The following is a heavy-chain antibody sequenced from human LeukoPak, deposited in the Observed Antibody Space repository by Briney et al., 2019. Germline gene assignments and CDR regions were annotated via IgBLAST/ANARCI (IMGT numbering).Heavy chain of an antibody. Sequence: SQTLSLTCTVSGGSISSGSYYWSWIRQPAGKGLEWIGRIYTSGSTNYNPSLKSRVTISVDTSKNQFSLKLGSVTAADTAVYYCARGRAFCDWGQATLVTVSS. CDR1: GGSISSGSYY. D-gene: IGHD3-3*01. CDR3: ARGRAFCD. CDR2: IYTSGST. J-gene: IGHJ4*02. V-gene: IGHV4-61*02.